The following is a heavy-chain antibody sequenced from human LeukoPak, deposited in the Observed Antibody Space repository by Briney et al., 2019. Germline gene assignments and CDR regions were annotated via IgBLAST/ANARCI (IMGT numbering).Heavy chain of an antibody. D-gene: IGHD4-17*01. J-gene: IGHJ4*02. V-gene: IGHV3-11*01. Sequence: GGSLRLSCAASGFTFSDYHMSWIRQAPGKGLEWVSYISRSGSTIHYADSVKGRFTISRDNAKNSLHLQMNSLRAEDTAVYYCAKDPGYGDYRARLTSRSFHYFDYWGQGTLVTVSS. CDR3: AKDPGYGDYRARLTSRSFHYFDY. CDR2: ISRSGSTI. CDR1: GFTFSDYH.